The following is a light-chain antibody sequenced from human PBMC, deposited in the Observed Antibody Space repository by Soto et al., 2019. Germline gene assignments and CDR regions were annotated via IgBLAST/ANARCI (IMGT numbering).Light chain of an antibody. J-gene: IGLJ2*01. Sequence: QSALTQPASVSGSPGQSITISCTGTGSDVGGYNFVSWYQQYPGKAPKLMIYEVSDRPSGVSNRFSGSKSGNTASLTISGLQAEDEADYYCSSYTSSSPVVFGGGTKVTVL. CDR3: SSYTSSSPVV. CDR1: GSDVGGYNF. V-gene: IGLV2-14*01. CDR2: EVS.